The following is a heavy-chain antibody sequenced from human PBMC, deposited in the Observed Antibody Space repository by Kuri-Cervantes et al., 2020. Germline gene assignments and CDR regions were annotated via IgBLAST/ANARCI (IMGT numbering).Heavy chain of an antibody. CDR1: GFTFSSYG. V-gene: IGHV3-30*18. CDR2: ISYDGSNK. J-gene: IGHJ6*02. CDR3: AKGTDNYYFAMDV. Sequence: GESLKISCAASGFTFSSYGMHWVRQAPGKGLEWVAVISYDGSNKYYADSVKGRFTISRDNSKNTLYLQMNSLRAEDTAVYYCAKGTDNYYFAMDVWGQGTTVTVSS. D-gene: IGHD3-9*01.